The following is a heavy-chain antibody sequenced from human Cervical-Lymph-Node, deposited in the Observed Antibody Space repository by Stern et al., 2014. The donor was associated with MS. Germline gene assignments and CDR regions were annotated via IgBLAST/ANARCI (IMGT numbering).Heavy chain of an antibody. J-gene: IGHJ4*02. CDR2: IYYNGNT. CDR3: ARAPPPDYGEGGYFDF. V-gene: IGHV4-31*03. CDR1: GDSISSGGYY. Sequence: VQLVESGPGLVKPSQTLSLTCTVSGDSISSGGYYWSWIRQHPGKGLEWIGHIYYNGNTYYNPSPKSRVVISVDTPKNQFSLKLTSGTAADTAVFYCARAPPPDYGEGGYFDFGGQGPLVTVSP. D-gene: IGHD4-17*01.